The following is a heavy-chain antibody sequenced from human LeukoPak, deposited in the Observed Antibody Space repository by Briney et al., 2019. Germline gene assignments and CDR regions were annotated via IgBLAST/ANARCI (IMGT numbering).Heavy chain of an antibody. CDR1: GGSFSGYD. V-gene: IGHV4-31*11. Sequence: SETLSLTCAVYGGSFSGYDWSWIRQHPGKGLEWIGYISYSGSPYYNPSLKSRVTISLDTSKNQFSLRLTSVTAADTAFYYCASVVLGTSWYDYWGQGTLVTISS. CDR2: ISYSGSP. CDR3: ASVVLGTSWYDY. D-gene: IGHD6-13*01. J-gene: IGHJ4*02.